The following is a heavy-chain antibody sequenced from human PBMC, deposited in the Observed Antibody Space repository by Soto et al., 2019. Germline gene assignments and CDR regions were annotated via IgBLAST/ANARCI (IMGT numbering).Heavy chain of an antibody. CDR3: ARGRGMITFGGVIVYFDY. CDR2: IKQDGSEK. Sequence: PGGSLRLSCAASGFTFSSYWMSWVRQAPGKGLEWVANIKQDGSEKYYVDSVKGRFTISRDNAKNSLYLQMNSLRAEDTAVYYCARGRGMITFGGVIVYFDYWGQGTLVTVSS. V-gene: IGHV3-7*04. J-gene: IGHJ4*02. D-gene: IGHD3-16*02. CDR1: GFTFSSYW.